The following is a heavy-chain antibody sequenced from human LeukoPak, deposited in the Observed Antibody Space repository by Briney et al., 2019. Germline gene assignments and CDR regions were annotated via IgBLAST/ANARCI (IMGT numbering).Heavy chain of an antibody. D-gene: IGHD2/OR15-2a*01. CDR2: IYTGGST. Sequence: GGSLRLSCAASGSTVSSNYMSWVRQAPGKGLEWVSVIYTGGSTFYADSVKGRFTISRDNSNNTLFLQMDSLRAEDTAVYYCAKEINIYDYFHVPSGMDVWGQGTTVTVSS. CDR1: GSTVSSNY. V-gene: IGHV3-53*01. J-gene: IGHJ6*02. CDR3: AKEINIYDYFHVPSGMDV.